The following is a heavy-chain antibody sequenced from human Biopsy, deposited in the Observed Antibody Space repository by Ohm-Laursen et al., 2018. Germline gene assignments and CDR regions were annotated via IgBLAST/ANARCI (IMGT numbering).Heavy chain of an antibody. CDR2: FAPENGKT. CDR1: GYAVTEFS. J-gene: IGHJ4*02. V-gene: IGHV1-24*01. D-gene: IGHD1-1*01. Sequence: GSSVKVSCKVSGYAVTEFSMHWVRQAPGKGLEWMGGFAPENGKTIYAQKFQGRVTMTEDTSTHTAYMELSSLRSEDTAVYYCAADINVWNVNYWGQGTQVTVSS. CDR3: AADINVWNVNY.